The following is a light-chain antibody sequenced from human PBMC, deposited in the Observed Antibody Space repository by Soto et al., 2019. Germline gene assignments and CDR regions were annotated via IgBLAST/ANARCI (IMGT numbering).Light chain of an antibody. J-gene: IGLJ1*01. CDR2: EVN. V-gene: IGLV2-14*01. CDR1: SSDIGAYDY. Sequence: VLTQPASLSGSPGQSITISCTGTSSDIGAYDYVSWFQQHPGKAPKLMISEVNNRPSGVSNRFSGSKSGNTAYLTISGLQVEDEAEYFCLSFTTTSTHVFGTGTKVTVL. CDR3: LSFTTTSTHV.